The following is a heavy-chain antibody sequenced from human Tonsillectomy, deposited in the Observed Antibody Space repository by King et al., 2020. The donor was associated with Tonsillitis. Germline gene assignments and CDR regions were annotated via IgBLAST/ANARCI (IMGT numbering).Heavy chain of an antibody. CDR1: GNIFNNYG. J-gene: IGHJ2*01. V-gene: IGHV1-69*18. CDR3: AREVNLAANWYLDL. CDR2: FLPVFGTR. D-gene: IGHD3-16*01. Sequence: GQLVQSGAEVKKPESSVKVSCKASGNIFNNYGISWVRQAPGQGLEWMGSFLPVFGTRNFAHKFQGRVTLTADESTNTAYMELSSLKSEDTAVYYCAREVNLAANWYLDLWGRGTLVTVSS.